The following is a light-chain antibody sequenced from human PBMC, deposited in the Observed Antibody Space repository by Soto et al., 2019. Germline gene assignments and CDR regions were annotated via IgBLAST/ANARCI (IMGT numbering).Light chain of an antibody. CDR2: DTS. V-gene: IGLV7-46*01. CDR1: TGAVTSNHH. CDR3: LLSYNAARV. J-gene: IGLJ2*01. Sequence: VVTQEPSLTVSPGGTVTLTCGSSTGAVTSNHHPYWFQQKAGQAPRTLIYDTSNKHSWTPARFSGSLLGDKAALTLSGAQPEDEAQYYCLLSYNAARVFGGGTKAHRP.